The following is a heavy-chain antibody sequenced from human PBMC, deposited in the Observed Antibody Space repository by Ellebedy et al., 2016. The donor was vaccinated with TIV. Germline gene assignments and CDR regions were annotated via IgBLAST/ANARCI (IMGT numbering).Heavy chain of an antibody. D-gene: IGHD3-10*01. V-gene: IGHV4-4*02. CDR1: GGSISSSDW. CDR2: IHHTGGT. Sequence: MPSETLSLTCAVSGGSISSSDWWSWVRQPPGKGLEWIGEIHHTGGTNYNPSLKSRVTISVDTSKNQFSLELSSVTAADTAVYYGARHSYGSGSYPNFEYWGQGALVTVSA. CDR3: ARHSYGSGSYPNFEY. J-gene: IGHJ4*02.